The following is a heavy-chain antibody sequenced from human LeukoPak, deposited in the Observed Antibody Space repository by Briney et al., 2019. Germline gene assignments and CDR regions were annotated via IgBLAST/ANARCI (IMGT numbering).Heavy chain of an antibody. CDR3: ARGDYGAPEYFQH. J-gene: IGHJ1*01. Sequence: SETLSLTCTVSGGSISSYYWSWIRQPPGKGLEWIGYIYYSGSTNYNPSLKSRVTISVDTSKNQFSLKLSSVTAADTAVYYCARGDYGAPEYFQHWGRGTLVTVSS. CDR1: GGSISSYY. D-gene: IGHD4-17*01. CDR2: IYYSGST. V-gene: IGHV4-59*01.